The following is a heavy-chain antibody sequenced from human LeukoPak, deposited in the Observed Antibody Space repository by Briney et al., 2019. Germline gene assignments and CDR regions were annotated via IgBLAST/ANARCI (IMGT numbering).Heavy chain of an antibody. CDR1: GFTFSSYA. CDR2: ISGSGGSK. Sequence: GGSLRLSCAASGFTFSSYAMSWVRHAPGKGLEGGSVISGSGGSKYYADSEKGRFTISRDNSKNTLYLQMNSLRAEDTAVYSCAKAGVAYYDILTGYIDYWGEGTLVTVSS. J-gene: IGHJ4*02. D-gene: IGHD3-9*01. V-gene: IGHV3-23*01. CDR3: AKAGVAYYDILTGYIDY.